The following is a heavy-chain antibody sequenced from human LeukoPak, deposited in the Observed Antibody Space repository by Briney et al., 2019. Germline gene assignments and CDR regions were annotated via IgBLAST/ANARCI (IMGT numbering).Heavy chain of an antibody. V-gene: IGHV4-34*01. J-gene: IGHJ6*03. D-gene: IGHD1/OR15-1a*01. CDR1: GFIFSSYA. Sequence: GSLRLSCAASGFIFSSYAMSWVRQAPGKGLEWIGEINHSGSTNYNPSLKSRITISVDTSKNQFSLKLSPVTAADTAVYYCARGKLQLGTFNYFYYDMDVWGKGTTVTVSS. CDR3: ARGKLQLGTFNYFYYDMDV. CDR2: INHSGST.